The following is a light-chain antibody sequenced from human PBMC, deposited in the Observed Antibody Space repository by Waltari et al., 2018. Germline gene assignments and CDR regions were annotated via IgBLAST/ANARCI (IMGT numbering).Light chain of an antibody. CDR3: QQYYSYPRT. Sequence: AIRMTQSPSSFSASTGDRVPITCRASQGISSYLAWYQQKPGKAPKLLIHAASTLQSGVPSRFSGSGSGTDFTLTISCLQSEDFATYYCQQYYSYPRTFGQGTKVEIK. V-gene: IGKV1-8*01. CDR1: QGISSY. J-gene: IGKJ1*01. CDR2: AAS.